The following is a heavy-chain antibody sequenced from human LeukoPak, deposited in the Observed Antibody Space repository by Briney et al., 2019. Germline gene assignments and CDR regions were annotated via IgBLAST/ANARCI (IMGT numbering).Heavy chain of an antibody. J-gene: IGHJ4*02. V-gene: IGHV3-48*04. CDR3: ARDGYCSSTSCYYFDY. CDR1: GFTFSSYS. CDR2: ISSSSSTV. D-gene: IGHD2-2*03. Sequence: GGSLRLSCAASGFTFSSYSMNWVRQAPGKGLEWVSYISSSSSTVYYADSVKGRFTISRDNAKNSLYLQMNSLRAEDTALYYCARDGYCSSTSCYYFDYWGQGTLVTVSS.